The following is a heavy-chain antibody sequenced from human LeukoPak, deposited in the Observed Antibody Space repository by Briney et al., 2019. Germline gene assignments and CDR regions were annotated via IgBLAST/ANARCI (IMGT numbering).Heavy chain of an antibody. CDR1: GGSISSYY. CDR2: IYTSGST. CDR3: ARVRVYYDSSGYPPSKFAFDI. J-gene: IGHJ3*02. D-gene: IGHD3-22*01. V-gene: IGHV4-4*07. Sequence: SETLSLTCTISGGSISSYYWSWIRQPAGKGLEWIGRIYTSGSTNYNPSLKSRVTMSVDTSKNQFSPKLSSVTAADTAVYYCARVRVYYDSSGYPPSKFAFDIWGQGTMVTVSS.